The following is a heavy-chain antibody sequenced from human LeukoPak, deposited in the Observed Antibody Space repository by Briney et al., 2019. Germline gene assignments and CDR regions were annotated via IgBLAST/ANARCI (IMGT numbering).Heavy chain of an antibody. CDR1: GFTFSSYG. CDR3: AKGVKGYFDN. J-gene: IGHJ4*02. V-gene: IGHV3-23*01. CDR2: ISASGEST. Sequence: GSLRLSCAASGFTFSSYGMHWVRQAPGRGLEWVSGISASGESTYYADSVRGRFTISRDNSKNTVCLQMNSLRVEDTAVYYCAKGVKGYFDNWGQGTLATVSS.